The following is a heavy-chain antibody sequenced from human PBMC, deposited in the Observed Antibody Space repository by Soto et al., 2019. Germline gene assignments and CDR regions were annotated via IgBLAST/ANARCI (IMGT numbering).Heavy chain of an antibody. CDR3: ARFALYYDSSGYYFDY. D-gene: IGHD3-22*01. V-gene: IGHV4-31*03. J-gene: IGHJ4*02. CDR2: IYYSGST. Sequence: PSETLSLTCTVSGGSISSGGYYWSWIRQHPGKGLEWIGYIYYSGSTYYNPSLKSRVTISVDTSKNQFSLKLSSVTAADTAVYYCARFALYYDSSGYYFDYWGQGTQVTVAS. CDR1: GGSISSGGYY.